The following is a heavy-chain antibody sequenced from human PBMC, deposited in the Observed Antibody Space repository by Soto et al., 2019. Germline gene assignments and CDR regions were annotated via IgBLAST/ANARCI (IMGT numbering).Heavy chain of an antibody. D-gene: IGHD1-26*01. CDR3: ARFGWDAADTYYYYYMDV. CDR1: GFTFSDYY. J-gene: IGHJ6*03. V-gene: IGHV3-11*01. CDR2: ISSSGSTI. Sequence: GGSLRLSCAASGFTFSDYYMSWIRQAPGKGLEWVSYISSSGSTIYYADSVKGRFTISRDNAKNSLYLQMNSLRAEDTAVYYCARFGWDAADTYYYYYMDVWGKGTTVTVSS.